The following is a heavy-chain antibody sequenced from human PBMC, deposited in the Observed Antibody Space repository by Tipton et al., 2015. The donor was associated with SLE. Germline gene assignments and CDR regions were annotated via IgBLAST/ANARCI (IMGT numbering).Heavy chain of an antibody. V-gene: IGHV3-21*01. D-gene: IGHD2-8*01. J-gene: IGHJ4*02. CDR2: ISSSGIYI. Sequence: SLRLSCAASGFTFSSYAMSWVRQAPGKGLEWVSAISSSGIYIYYSDSVKGRFTISRDNARDSLYLQMNSLRAEDTAVYYCATPYCPNGVCLPWGQGTLVTVSS. CDR3: ATPYCPNGVCLP. CDR1: GFTFSSYA.